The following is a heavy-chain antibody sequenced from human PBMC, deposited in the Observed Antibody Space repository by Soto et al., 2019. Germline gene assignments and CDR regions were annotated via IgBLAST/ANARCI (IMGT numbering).Heavy chain of an antibody. CDR2: ISYDGSNI. Sequence: GGSLRLSCAASGFTFSTYGMHWVRQAPGKGLEWVALISYDGSNIYFADSVKGRFTISRDNSKNTLYLQMNSLRAEDTAVYYCAKEEFGYFDYWGQGALVTVSS. CDR3: AKEEFGYFDY. V-gene: IGHV3-30*18. J-gene: IGHJ4*02. D-gene: IGHD3-16*01. CDR1: GFTFSTYG.